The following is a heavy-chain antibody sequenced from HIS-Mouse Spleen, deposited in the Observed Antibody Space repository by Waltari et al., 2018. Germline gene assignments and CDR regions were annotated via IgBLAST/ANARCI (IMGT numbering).Heavy chain of an antibody. D-gene: IGHD6-13*01. J-gene: IGHJ2*01. Sequence: QLQLQESGPGLVKPSETLSLTCTVSGGSISSSSYYWGWIRQPPGKGLGWVGSIYYSGTTDYNPSLKRRGTISVDTSKNQFSLKLSSVTAADTAVYYCAREIPYSSSWYDWYFDLWGRGTLVTVSS. CDR3: AREIPYSSSWYDWYFDL. V-gene: IGHV4-39*07. CDR1: GGSISSSSYY. CDR2: IYYSGTT.